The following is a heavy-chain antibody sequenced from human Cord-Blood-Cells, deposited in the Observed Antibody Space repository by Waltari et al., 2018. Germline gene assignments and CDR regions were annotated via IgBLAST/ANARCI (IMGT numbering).Heavy chain of an antibody. CDR1: GFTFSSYA. V-gene: IGHV3-23*01. CDR3: AKDLVVVPAAYYHMDV. CDR2: ISGSGGST. D-gene: IGHD2-2*01. Sequence: EVQLLESGGGLVQPGGSLRLSCAASGFTFSSYAMSWVRQAPGKGLEWVSAISGSGGSTYYADSVKGRFTISRDNSKNTLYLQMNSLRAEDTAVYYCAKDLVVVPAAYYHMDVWGKGTTVTVSS. J-gene: IGHJ6*03.